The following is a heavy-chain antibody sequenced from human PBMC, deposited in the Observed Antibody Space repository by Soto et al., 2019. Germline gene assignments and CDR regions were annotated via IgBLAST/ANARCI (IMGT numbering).Heavy chain of an antibody. Sequence: PGGSLRLSCAAAGFTFGDYYMTWIRQAPGKGLEWVSYISGGGKTIYYADSVKGRFTISRDNAKNSLYLQMNSLRAEDTAVYYCARVREDHSSSFPLVYWGQGTLVTVSS. CDR2: ISGGGKTI. V-gene: IGHV3-11*01. CDR1: GFTFGDYY. J-gene: IGHJ4*02. D-gene: IGHD6-13*01. CDR3: ARVREDHSSSFPLVY.